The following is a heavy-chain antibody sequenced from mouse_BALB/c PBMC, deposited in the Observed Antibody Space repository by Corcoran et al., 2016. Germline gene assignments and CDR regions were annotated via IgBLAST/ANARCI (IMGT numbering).Heavy chain of an antibody. CDR1: GYTFTSYV. V-gene: IGHV1S136*01. J-gene: IGHJ4*01. D-gene: IGHD4-1*02. CDR2: INPYNDGT. CDR3: ARGGQLEGSAMDY. Sequence: EVQLQQSGPELVKPGASVKMSCKASGYTFTSYVMHWVKQKPGQGLEWIGYINPYNDGTKYNEKFKGMATLTSDKSSSTAYMELSSLTTEDSAVYYCARGGQLEGSAMDYWGQGTSVTVSS.